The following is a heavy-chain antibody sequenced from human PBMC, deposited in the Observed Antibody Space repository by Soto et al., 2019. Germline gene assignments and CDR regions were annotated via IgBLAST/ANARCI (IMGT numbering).Heavy chain of an antibody. CDR3: AREIRYYGSGSYSHYYYGMDV. CDR2: IIPIFGTA. Sequence: SVKVSCKASGGTFSSYAISWVRQAPGQGLEWMGGIIPIFGTANYAQKFQGRVTIPADESTSTAYMELSSLRSEDTAVYYCAREIRYYGSGSYSHYYYGMDVWGQGTTVTVSS. V-gene: IGHV1-69*13. D-gene: IGHD3-10*01. CDR1: GGTFSSYA. J-gene: IGHJ6*02.